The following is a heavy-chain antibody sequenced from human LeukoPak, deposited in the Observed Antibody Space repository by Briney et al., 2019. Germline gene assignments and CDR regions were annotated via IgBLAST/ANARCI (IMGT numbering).Heavy chain of an antibody. CDR3: ARAVSSGYYSSIYYYYGMDV. J-gene: IGHJ6*02. Sequence: ASVKVSCKASGYTFTSYGISWVRQAPGQGLEWMGWISAYNGNTNYAQKLQGRVTMTTDTSTSAAYMELRSLRSDDTAVYYCARAVSSGYYSSIYYYYGMDVWGQGTTVTVSS. D-gene: IGHD3-22*01. CDR1: GYTFTSYG. V-gene: IGHV1-18*01. CDR2: ISAYNGNT.